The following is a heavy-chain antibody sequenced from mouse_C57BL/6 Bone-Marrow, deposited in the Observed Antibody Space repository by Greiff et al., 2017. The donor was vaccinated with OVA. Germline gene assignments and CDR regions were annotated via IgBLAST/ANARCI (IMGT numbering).Heavy chain of an antibody. J-gene: IGHJ2*01. Sequence: VQLQQSGAELVRPGASVKLSCTASGFNIKDDYMHWVKQRPEQGLEWIGWIDPENGDTEYASKFQGKATITADTSSNTAYLQLSSLISEDTPVYYCTSYVNFVNWGQGTTLTVSP. V-gene: IGHV14-4*01. CDR1: GFNIKDDY. CDR3: TSYVNFVN. D-gene: IGHD2-1*01. CDR2: IDPENGDT.